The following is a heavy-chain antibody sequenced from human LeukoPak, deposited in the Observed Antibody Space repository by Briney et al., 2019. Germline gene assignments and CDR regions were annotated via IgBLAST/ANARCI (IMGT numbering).Heavy chain of an antibody. CDR3: ARDYNYYFDY. J-gene: IGHJ4*02. CDR1: GFNFFSYG. Sequence: RGSLRLSCAASGFNFFSYGMHWVRQAPGKGLEWVAVISYDGSNKYYADSVKGRFTISRDSSRNTLYLQMNSLRAEDTAVYYCARDYNYYFDYWGQGTLVTVSS. CDR2: ISYDGSNK. D-gene: IGHD5-24*01. V-gene: IGHV3-30*03.